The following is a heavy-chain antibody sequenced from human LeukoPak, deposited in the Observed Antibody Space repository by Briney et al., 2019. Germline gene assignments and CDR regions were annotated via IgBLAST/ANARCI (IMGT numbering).Heavy chain of an antibody. CDR2: IHYTGGA. V-gene: IGHV4-59*01. Sequence: SETLSLTCSVSSGSISGYYWSWIRQPPGKGLEWIAYIHYTGGAKYNASLKSRVTMSVDTPKNQLSLRLNSVTAADTAVYYCARGGGGSPNWFDPWGPGTLVTVSS. CDR3: ARGGGGSPNWFDP. J-gene: IGHJ5*02. CDR1: SGSISGYY. D-gene: IGHD1-26*01.